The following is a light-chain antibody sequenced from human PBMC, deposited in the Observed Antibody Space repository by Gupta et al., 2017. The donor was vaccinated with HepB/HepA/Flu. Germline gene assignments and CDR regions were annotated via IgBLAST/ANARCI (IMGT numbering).Light chain of an antibody. V-gene: IGKV4-1*01. Sequence: DIVMTQSPDSLAVSLCERATINFKSSQSLLYSSNNKNYLAWYQQKPRQPPKLLIYWAFTREAGVNDRFCGGGCGKDVTLTTISRQEEEVAGYYYQQDKRNPMCTFGQGTKMEIK. CDR3: QQDKRNPMCT. J-gene: IGKJ2*02. CDR1: QSLLYSSNNKNY. CDR2: WAF.